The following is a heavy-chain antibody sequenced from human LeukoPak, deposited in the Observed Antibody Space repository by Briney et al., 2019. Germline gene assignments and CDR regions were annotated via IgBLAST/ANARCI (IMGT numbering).Heavy chain of an antibody. CDR3: ARNENSGWGYFDY. CDR1: GFSVSADY. Sequence: GGSLRLSCAASGFSVSADYMSWVRQAPGKGLEWVSVIGGSNGITLYVGSVKGRFTISRDNSKDTLYLQMNSLRAEDTAVYYCARNENSGWGYFDYWGQGTLVTVSS. V-gene: IGHV3-23*01. J-gene: IGHJ4*02. CDR2: IGGSNGIT. D-gene: IGHD5-12*01.